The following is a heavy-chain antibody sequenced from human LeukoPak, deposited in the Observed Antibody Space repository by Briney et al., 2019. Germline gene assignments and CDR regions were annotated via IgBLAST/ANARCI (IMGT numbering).Heavy chain of an antibody. D-gene: IGHD3-10*01. CDR1: GGSFSGYY. Sequence: KTSETLSLTCAVYGGSFSGYYWSWIRQPPGKGLEWIGSIYYSGSPYYNPSLKSRVTISVDTSKKQFSLKLSSVTAADTAVYYCARHVGFITMVRGVINNNWFDPWGQGTLVTVSS. CDR2: IYYSGSP. CDR3: ARHVGFITMVRGVINNNWFDP. J-gene: IGHJ5*02. V-gene: IGHV4-34*01.